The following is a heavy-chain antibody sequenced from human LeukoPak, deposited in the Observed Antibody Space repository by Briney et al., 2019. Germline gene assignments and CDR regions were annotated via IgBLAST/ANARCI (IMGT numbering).Heavy chain of an antibody. Sequence: GGSLRLSCAASGFNFSSYAMSWVRQAPGKGLEWVSAISGSGGSTYYADSVKGRFTISRDNSKNTLYLQMNSLRAEDTAVYYCAKDRSSSWYLDYWGQGTLVTVSS. CDR1: GFNFSSYA. J-gene: IGHJ4*02. D-gene: IGHD6-13*01. CDR3: AKDRSSSWYLDY. V-gene: IGHV3-23*01. CDR2: ISGSGGST.